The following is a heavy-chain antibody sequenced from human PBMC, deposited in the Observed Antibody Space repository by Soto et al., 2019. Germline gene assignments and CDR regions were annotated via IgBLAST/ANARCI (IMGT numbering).Heavy chain of an antibody. J-gene: IGHJ6*04. CDR1: GFTFSSYG. Sequence: QVQLVESGGGVVQPGRSLRLSCAASGFTFSSYGMHWVRQAPGKGLEWVAVISYDGSNKYYVDSVKGRFTISRDNSKNTLYLQMNSQRTEDTAVYYWATGRAIVLVPAAMTYYCDMGVWSDGTTVNASS. CDR3: ATGRAIVLVPAAMTYYCDMGV. D-gene: IGHD2-2*01. CDR2: ISYDGSNK. V-gene: IGHV3-30*03.